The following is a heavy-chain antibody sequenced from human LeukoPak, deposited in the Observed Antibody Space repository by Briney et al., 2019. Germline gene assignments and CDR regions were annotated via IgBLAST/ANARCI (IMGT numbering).Heavy chain of an antibody. Sequence: GGPLRLSCAASGFPSGEYALRWVRQAPGKGLEWIGFIRSKLYGGAAEYAASVKGRFIFSRDDSKSIAYLQMNSLKIADTAVYYCARGGSDYFNYEYPSWGQGTLVIVSS. CDR3: ARGGSDYFNYEYPS. J-gene: IGHJ5*02. CDR2: IRSKLYGGAA. V-gene: IGHV3-49*04. CDR1: GFPSGEYA. D-gene: IGHD4-11*01.